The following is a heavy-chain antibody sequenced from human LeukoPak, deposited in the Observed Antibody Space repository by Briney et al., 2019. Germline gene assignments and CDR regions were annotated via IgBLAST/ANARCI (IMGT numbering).Heavy chain of an antibody. V-gene: IGHV3-64*01. CDR3: ARGSSPGDY. Sequence: GGSLRLSCAASGFTFSDYYMSWIRQAPGKGLEWVSGINWNGGSTGYANSVKGRFTISRDNSKSTLYLQMGSLRAEDMAVYYCARGSSPGDYWGQGTLVTVSS. J-gene: IGHJ4*02. CDR2: INWNGGST. CDR1: GFTFSDYY.